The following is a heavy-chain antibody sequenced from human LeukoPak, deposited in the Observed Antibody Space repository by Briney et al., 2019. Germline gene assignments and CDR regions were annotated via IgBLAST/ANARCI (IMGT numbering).Heavy chain of an antibody. CDR3: TTQIGDY. D-gene: IGHD3-10*01. CDR2: IKSNADGGTT. V-gene: IGHV3-15*01. J-gene: IGHJ4*02. Sequence: GSLRLSCAASGFTFSNAWMTWVRKAPGKGLEWVGRIKSNADGGTTDYAAPVNARFIISRDDSKNTLYLHMDSLKTEDTAVYYCTTQIGDYWGQGTLVTVSS. CDR1: GFTFSNAW.